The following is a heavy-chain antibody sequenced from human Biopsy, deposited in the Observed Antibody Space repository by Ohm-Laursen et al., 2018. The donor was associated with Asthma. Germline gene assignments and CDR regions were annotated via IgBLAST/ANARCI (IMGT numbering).Heavy chain of an antibody. CDR1: GDSFSNYA. Sequence: EASVKVSCKASGDSFSNYAISWVRQAPGQGLGWMGGLIPVLGTPDHAQMFEGRVTITADESTSTAYMELSSLSSEDTAVYYCARGYSGSDRIVYYYSGLEVWGQGTTVTVSS. J-gene: IGHJ6*02. V-gene: IGHV1-69*13. CDR2: LIPVLGTP. CDR3: ARGYSGSDRIVYYYSGLEV. D-gene: IGHD5-12*01.